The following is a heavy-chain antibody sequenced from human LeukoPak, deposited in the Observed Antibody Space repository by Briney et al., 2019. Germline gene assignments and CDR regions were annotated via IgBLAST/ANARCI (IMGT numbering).Heavy chain of an antibody. Sequence: SVKVSCKASGDNFSRYTVTWVRLAPGQGLEWMGGIIPAFGIPNYAQKFQGRVTITADKSTSTAYMELSSLRSEDTAVYYCARNPVTTKYFDYWGQGTLVTVSS. D-gene: IGHD4-17*01. CDR1: GDNFSRYT. CDR3: ARNPVTTKYFDY. J-gene: IGHJ4*02. V-gene: IGHV1-69*17. CDR2: IIPAFGIP.